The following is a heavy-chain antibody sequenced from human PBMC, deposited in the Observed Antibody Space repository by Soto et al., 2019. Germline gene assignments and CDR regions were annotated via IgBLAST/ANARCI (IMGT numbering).Heavy chain of an antibody. CDR3: EVTTGY. CDR1: GYTFTDYD. J-gene: IGHJ4*02. Sequence: QVQVVQSKAEVKKPGASVKVSCKTSGYTFTDYDINWVRQAPGQGLGWMGRVSPDSGNAGYAQQFQGRVTMTSDTSTSTVYMELTSLRSEDTAVYFCEVTTGYWGQGTMVTVSS. CDR2: VSPDSGNA. V-gene: IGHV1-8*01. D-gene: IGHD3-9*01.